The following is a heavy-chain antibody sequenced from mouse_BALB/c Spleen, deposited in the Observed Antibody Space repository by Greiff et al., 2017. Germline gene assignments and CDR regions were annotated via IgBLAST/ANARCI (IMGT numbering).Heavy chain of an antibody. V-gene: IGHV5-6-3*01. CDR3: ARLLAWFAY. CDR2: INSNGGST. D-gene: IGHD1-1*01. Sequence: EVQLVESGGGLVQPGGSLKLSCAASGFTFSSYGMSWVRQTPDKRLELVATINSNGGSTYYPDSVKGRFTISRDNAKNTLYLQMSSLKSEDTAMYYCARLLAWFAYWGQGTLVTVSA. CDR1: GFTFSSYG. J-gene: IGHJ3*01.